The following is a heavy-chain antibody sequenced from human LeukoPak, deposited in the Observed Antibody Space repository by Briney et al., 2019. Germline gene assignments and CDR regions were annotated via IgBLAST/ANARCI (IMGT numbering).Heavy chain of an antibody. J-gene: IGHJ4*02. D-gene: IGHD6-19*01. CDR1: GGSTSSYY. Sequence: PSETLSLTCTVSGGSTSSYYWSWIRQPPGKGLEWIGYIYYSGSTNYNPSLKSRVTISVDTSKNQFSLKLSSVTAADTAVYYCARDALEYSSGYFDYWGQGTLVTVSS. V-gene: IGHV4-59*01. CDR3: ARDALEYSSGYFDY. CDR2: IYYSGST.